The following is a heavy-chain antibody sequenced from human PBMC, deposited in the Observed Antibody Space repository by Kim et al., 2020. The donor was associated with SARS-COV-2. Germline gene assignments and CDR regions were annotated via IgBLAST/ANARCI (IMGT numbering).Heavy chain of an antibody. D-gene: IGHD6-13*01. CDR3: AKDVRTEAAAQDY. V-gene: IGHV3-30*02. J-gene: IGHJ4*02. Sequence: DSVMGRCTISRDKSKNALDLQMNSLRGEDTAVYYCAKDVRTEAAAQDYWGQGTLVTVSS.